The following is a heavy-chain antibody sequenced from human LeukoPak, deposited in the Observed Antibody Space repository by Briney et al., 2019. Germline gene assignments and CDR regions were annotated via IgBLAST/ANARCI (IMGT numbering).Heavy chain of an antibody. V-gene: IGHV3-13*01. CDR3: AREGPTRNNNSYNWYFDL. CDR1: GLPFSTYD. Sequence: PGGSLRLSCAASGLPFSTYDMHWVRQATGKGLEWVSAIGTGGDTYYADSVKGRFTISRENAKNSLYLQMNSLRAGDTAVYYCAREGPTRNNNSYNWYFDLWGRGTLVTVSS. CDR2: IGTGGDT. J-gene: IGHJ2*01. D-gene: IGHD1-1*01.